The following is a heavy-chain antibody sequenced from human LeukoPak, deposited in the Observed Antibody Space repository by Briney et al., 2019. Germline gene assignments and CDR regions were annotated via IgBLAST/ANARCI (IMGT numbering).Heavy chain of an antibody. CDR3: AKDAWGGSTSCHLFDY. J-gene: IGHJ4*02. V-gene: IGHV3-30*18. CDR1: DFYFSSYS. Sequence: GRDLLLYCAASDFYFSSYSMHWVRPATGTGLEGVAVISYDGSNKYYADSVKGRFTISRDNSKNTLYLQMNSLRAEDTAVYYCAKDAWGGSTSCHLFDYWGQGTLVTVSS. CDR2: ISYDGSNK. D-gene: IGHD2-2*01.